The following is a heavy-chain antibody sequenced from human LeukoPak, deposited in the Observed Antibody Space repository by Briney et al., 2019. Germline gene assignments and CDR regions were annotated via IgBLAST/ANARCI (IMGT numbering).Heavy chain of an antibody. CDR1: GGSINNNKW. J-gene: IGHJ4*02. CDR2: IYHSGST. V-gene: IGHV4-4*02. CDR3: ASPTAGNY. D-gene: IGHD5-18*01. Sequence: PSETLSLTCVVSGGSINNNKWWSWVRQPPGKGLEWIGYIYHSGSTNYNPSLKSRVTISVDTSKNQFSLKLSSVTAADTAVYYCASPTAGNYWGQGILVTVSS.